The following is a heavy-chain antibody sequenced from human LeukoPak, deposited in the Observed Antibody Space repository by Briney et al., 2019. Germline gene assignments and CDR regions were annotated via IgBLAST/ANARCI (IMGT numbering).Heavy chain of an antibody. D-gene: IGHD3-22*01. CDR1: GFTFSSYW. CDR3: ASSGYGNYYYYMDV. J-gene: IGHJ6*03. Sequence: GGSLRLSCAASGFTFSSYWMSWVRQAPGKGLEWVANIKQDGSEKYYVDSVKGRFTISRDNAKNSLYLQMNSLRAEDTAVYYCASSGYGNYYYYMDVWGKGTTVTVSS. V-gene: IGHV3-7*01. CDR2: IKQDGSEK.